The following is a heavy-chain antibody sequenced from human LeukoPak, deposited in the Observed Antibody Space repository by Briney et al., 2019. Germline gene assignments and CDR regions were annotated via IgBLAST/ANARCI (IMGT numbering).Heavy chain of an antibody. CDR2: ISGSGGDT. V-gene: IGHV3-23*01. D-gene: IGHD5-24*01. Sequence: GGSLRLSCAASGFTFRSYAIYWVRQAPGKGLEWISGISGSGGDTYFADSVKGRFTISRDNAKNSLYLQMNSLRAEDTAVYYCARGRWLRTSYYYYYMDVWGKGTTVTVSS. J-gene: IGHJ6*03. CDR3: ARGRWLRTSYYYYYMDV. CDR1: GFTFRSYA.